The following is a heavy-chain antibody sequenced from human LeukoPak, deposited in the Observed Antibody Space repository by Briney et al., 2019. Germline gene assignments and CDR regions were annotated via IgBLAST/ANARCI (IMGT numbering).Heavy chain of an antibody. J-gene: IGHJ6*02. CDR3: AKTIGRYFDPDYGMDV. V-gene: IGHV3-30*02. Sequence: SGGSLRLSCAASGFTFSSYGMHWVRQAPGKGLEWEAFIRYDGSNKYYADSVKGRFTISRDNSKNTLYLQMNSLRAEDTALYYCAKTIGRYFDPDYGMDVWGQGTTVTVSS. D-gene: IGHD3-9*01. CDR1: GFTFSSYG. CDR2: IRYDGSNK.